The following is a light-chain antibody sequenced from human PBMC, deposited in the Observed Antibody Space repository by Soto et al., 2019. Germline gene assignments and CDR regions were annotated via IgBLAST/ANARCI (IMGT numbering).Light chain of an antibody. Sequence: QSVLTQPPSASGSPGQSITISCTGTSSDVGGYDYVSWYQQHPGKAPNLMFYEVNKRPSGVPDGFSGSKSGNTASLPVSGLQAEDEAEYFCSSYAGSNNVIFGGGRKVTLL. V-gene: IGLV2-8*01. CDR2: EVN. CDR3: SSYAGSNNVI. CDR1: SSDVGGYDY. J-gene: IGLJ2*01.